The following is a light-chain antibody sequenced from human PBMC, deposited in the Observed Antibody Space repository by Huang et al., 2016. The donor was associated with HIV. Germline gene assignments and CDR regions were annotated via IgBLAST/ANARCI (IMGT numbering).Light chain of an antibody. Sequence: VIMTQSPLSLTVTLGQPASIPCRSSESLVYSDGNTFLNWFHQRPGQSPRRLIYKVSKRDPGVPDRFSGSGSGSDFTLQISRVEAEDVGSYYCMQGTHWPPAFGQGTKVEIK. CDR2: KVS. CDR3: MQGTHWPPA. V-gene: IGKV2-30*01. J-gene: IGKJ1*01. CDR1: ESLVYSDGNTF.